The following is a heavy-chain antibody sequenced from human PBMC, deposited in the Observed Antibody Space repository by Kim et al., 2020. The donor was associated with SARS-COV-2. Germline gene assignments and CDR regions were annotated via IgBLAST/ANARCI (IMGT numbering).Heavy chain of an antibody. J-gene: IGHJ4*02. CDR3: ARDSRIVVVPAAIAY. D-gene: IGHD2-2*01. Sequence: DAVKGRFTTSRDNAKNSLYLQMNSLRAEDTAVYYCARDSRIVVVPAAIAYWGQGTLVTVSS. V-gene: IGHV3-11*01.